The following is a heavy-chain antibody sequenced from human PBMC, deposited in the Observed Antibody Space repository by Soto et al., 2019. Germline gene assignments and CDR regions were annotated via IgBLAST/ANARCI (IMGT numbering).Heavy chain of an antibody. D-gene: IGHD2-2*01. CDR2: IIPISDTT. CDR3: ARSQGSSTSLEIYYYYYYGMDV. J-gene: IGHJ6*02. Sequence: QVQLVQSGAEVKKPGSSVKVSCKASGGTFSSYAIIWVRQAPGQGLEWMGGIIPISDTTNYAQKFQGRVTITADESTSTAYMELSSMRSEDTDVYYCARSQGSSTSLEIYYYYYYGMDVWGQGTTVTVSS. CDR1: GGTFSSYA. V-gene: IGHV1-69*01.